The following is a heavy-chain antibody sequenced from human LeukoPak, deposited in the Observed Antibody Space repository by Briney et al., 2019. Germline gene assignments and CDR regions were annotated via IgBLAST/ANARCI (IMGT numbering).Heavy chain of an antibody. D-gene: IGHD5-12*01. CDR2: IKQDGSER. J-gene: IGHJ4*02. Sequence: GGSLRLSCAVSGFTFSNYWMSWVRQAPGKGLEWVANIKQDGSERYYVDSVKGRFTIPRDNAKNLLSLEMNSLRVEDTAIYYCVSTATFDYWGQGTLVTVSS. V-gene: IGHV3-7*03. CDR1: GFTFSNYW. CDR3: VSTATFDY.